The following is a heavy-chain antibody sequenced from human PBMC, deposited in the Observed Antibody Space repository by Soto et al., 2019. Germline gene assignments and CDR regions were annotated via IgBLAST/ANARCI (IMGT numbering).Heavy chain of an antibody. D-gene: IGHD3-22*01. V-gene: IGHV1-2*04. CDR3: ARVHADTYYYDSSGFYYFDY. J-gene: IGHJ4*02. CDR2: INPNSGGT. Sequence: ASVKVSCKASGYTFTSYDINWVRQAPGQGLEWMGWINPNSGGTNYAQKFQGWVTMTRDTSISTAYMELSRLRSDDTAVYYCARVHADTYYYDSSGFYYFDYWGQGTLVTVSS. CDR1: GYTFTSYD.